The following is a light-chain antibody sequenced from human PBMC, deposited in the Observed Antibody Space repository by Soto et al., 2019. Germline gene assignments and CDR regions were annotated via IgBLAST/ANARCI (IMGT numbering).Light chain of an antibody. CDR3: QKYNSAPLFT. CDR1: QGIRNY. CDR2: AAS. J-gene: IGKJ3*01. Sequence: DIQMTQSPSSLSASVGDRVTITCRASQGIRNYLAWYQQKPGKVPKLLIYAASPLQSGVPSRFSGSASGTDFTLTISSLQPEDVATYYCQKYNSAPLFTFGPGTEVDIK. V-gene: IGKV1-27*01.